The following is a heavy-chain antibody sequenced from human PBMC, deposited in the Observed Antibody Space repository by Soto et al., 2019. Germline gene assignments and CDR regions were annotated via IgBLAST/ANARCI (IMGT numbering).Heavy chain of an antibody. CDR1: GGTFSTSA. V-gene: IGHV1-69*12. J-gene: IGHJ6*02. CDR2: IMPIFSTP. Sequence: QVQLMQSGAEVKKPGSSVKDSCKASGGTFSTSAISWVRQAPGEGLEWVGGIMPIFSTPDYAHKFQGRVTISADESTVTAYRELTTLATDDTAVDYCARDKDRQQLGGNYYYSLDVWGQGTAITVSS. D-gene: IGHD3-3*02. CDR3: ARDKDRQQLGGNYYYSLDV.